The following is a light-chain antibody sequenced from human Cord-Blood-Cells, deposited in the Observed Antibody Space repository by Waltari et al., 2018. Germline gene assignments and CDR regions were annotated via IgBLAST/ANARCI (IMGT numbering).Light chain of an antibody. CDR3: SSYTSSSTLVV. Sequence: QSALTQPASVSGSPGQSITISCTGTSSDVGGYNYVSWYQQHPGKAPKLMIYEGSNRPSVVSNRFSGSKSGNTASLTISGLQAEDEADYYCSSYTSSSTLVVFGGGTKLTVL. CDR2: EGS. CDR1: SSDVGGYNY. J-gene: IGLJ2*01. V-gene: IGLV2-14*01.